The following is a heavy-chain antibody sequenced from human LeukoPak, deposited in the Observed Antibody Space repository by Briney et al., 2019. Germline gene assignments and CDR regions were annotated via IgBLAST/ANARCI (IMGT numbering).Heavy chain of an antibody. D-gene: IGHD3-22*01. CDR2: TSYDGSNK. V-gene: IGHV3-30*18. CDR3: AKDFGMIVVVFDY. Sequence: GGSLRLSCAASGFIFSSYGMHWVRQAPGKGLEWVAGTSYDGSNKYYGDPVKGRFTISRDNSKNTLYLQMNSLRAEDTAVYYCAKDFGMIVVVFDYWGQGTLVTVSS. J-gene: IGHJ4*02. CDR1: GFIFSSYG.